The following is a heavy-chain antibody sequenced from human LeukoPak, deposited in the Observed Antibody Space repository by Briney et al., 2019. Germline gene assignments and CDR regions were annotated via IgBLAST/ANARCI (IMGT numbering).Heavy chain of an antibody. V-gene: IGHV3-30*18. J-gene: IGHJ4*02. Sequence: GGSLRLSCAASGFTFSSYGMHWVRQAPGKGLEWVAVISYDGSNKYYADSVKGRFTISRDNSKNTLYLQMNSLRAEDTAVYYCAKDSGMYSSSWYRPFWGQGTLVTVSS. CDR2: ISYDGSNK. D-gene: IGHD6-13*01. CDR3: AKDSGMYSSSWYRPF. CDR1: GFTFSSYG.